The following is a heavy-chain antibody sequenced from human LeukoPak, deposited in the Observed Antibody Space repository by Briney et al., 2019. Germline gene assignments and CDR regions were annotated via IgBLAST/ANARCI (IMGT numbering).Heavy chain of an antibody. CDR3: ARPRAGGYCSSTSCPNWFDP. CDR1: GYTFTDYY. CDR2: INPNSGGT. J-gene: IGHJ5*02. Sequence: GASVKVSCKASGYTFTDYYMHWVRQAPGQGLEWMGWINPNSGGTNYAQKFQGRVTMTRDTSISTAYMELSRLRSDDTAVYYCARPRAGGYCSSTSCPNWFDPWGQGTLVTVSS. V-gene: IGHV1-2*02. D-gene: IGHD2-2*01.